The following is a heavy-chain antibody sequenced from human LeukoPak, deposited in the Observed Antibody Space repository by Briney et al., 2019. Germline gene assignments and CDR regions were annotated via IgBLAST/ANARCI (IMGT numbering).Heavy chain of an antibody. V-gene: IGHV5-51*01. CDR2: IYPSDSAT. J-gene: IGHJ5*02. CDR1: GYSFTSYW. Sequence: GESLKISCKDSGYSFTSYWIGWVRQMPGKGLEWMAIIYPSDSATIYSPSFQGQVTISADKSISTAYLQWSSLKASDTAMYYCVRKKDGSNWFDPWGQGTLVTVSS. CDR3: VRKKDGSNWFDP.